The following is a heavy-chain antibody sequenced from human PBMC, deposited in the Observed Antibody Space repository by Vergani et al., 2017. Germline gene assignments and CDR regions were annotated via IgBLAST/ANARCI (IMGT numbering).Heavy chain of an antibody. CDR2: IYTSGST. CDR1: GGSISSYY. CDR3: AIDYCSSTSCFLDY. V-gene: IGHV4-4*07. D-gene: IGHD2-2*01. J-gene: IGHJ4*02. Sequence: QVQLQESGPGLVQPSETLSLTCTVSGGSISSYYWSWIRQPAGKGLEWIGRIYTSGSTNYNPSLKSRVTMSVDTSKNQFSLKLSSVTAADTAVYYCAIDYCSSTSCFLDYWGQGTLVTVSS.